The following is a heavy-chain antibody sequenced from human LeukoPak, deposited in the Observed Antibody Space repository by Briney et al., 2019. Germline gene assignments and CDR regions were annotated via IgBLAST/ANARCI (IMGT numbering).Heavy chain of an antibody. D-gene: IGHD1-14*01. CDR1: GGSISSYY. CDR3: ARSYTYWFDP. Sequence: SETLSLTCTVSGGSISSYYWNWIRQPPGKGLEWIGYVYSSGSTTYNPSLKSRVTISVDTSKNQFSLKLSSVTAADTAVYYYARSYTYWFDPWGQGTLVTVSS. V-gene: IGHV4-4*09. J-gene: IGHJ5*02. CDR2: VYSSGST.